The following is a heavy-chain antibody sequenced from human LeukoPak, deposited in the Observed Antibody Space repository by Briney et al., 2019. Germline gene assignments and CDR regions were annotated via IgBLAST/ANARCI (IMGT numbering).Heavy chain of an antibody. CDR3: VTDGLDY. J-gene: IGHJ4*02. CDR1: GYTLTELS. Sequence: ASVKVSCKVSGYTLTELSLYWVLQAPGKGLEWMGGFDPEDGETIYAQKFQGRVTMTEDTSTDTAYMELSSLRSEDTAVYYCVTDGLDYWGQGTLVTVSS. V-gene: IGHV1-24*01. CDR2: FDPEDGET.